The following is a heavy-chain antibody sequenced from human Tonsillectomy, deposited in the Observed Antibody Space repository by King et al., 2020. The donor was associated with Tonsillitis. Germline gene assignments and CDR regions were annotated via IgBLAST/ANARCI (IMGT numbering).Heavy chain of an antibody. CDR3: VGGYCSGGSCYSHYSYAMDV. CDR1: GFSFDDYA. CDR2: ISWNSGSI. J-gene: IGHJ6*02. V-gene: IGHV3-9*01. D-gene: IGHD2-15*01. Sequence: QLVQSGGGLVQPGRSLRLSCAASGFSFDDYAMHWVRQAPGKGLEWVSGISWNSGSIGYADSVKGRFTISRDNAKNSLYLQMNSLRAEDTAMYYCVGGYCSGGSCYSHYSYAMDVWGQGTTVTVSS.